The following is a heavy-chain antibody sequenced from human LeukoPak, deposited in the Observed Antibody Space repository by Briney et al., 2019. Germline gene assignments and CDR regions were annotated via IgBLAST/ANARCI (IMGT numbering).Heavy chain of an antibody. V-gene: IGHV1-18*01. CDR2: ISAYNGNT. CDR1: GYTFTSYG. J-gene: IGHJ6*03. D-gene: IGHD3-22*01. Sequence: ASVKVSCKASGYTFTSYGISWVRQAPGQGLEWMGWISAYNGNTNYAQKLQGRVTLTTDTSTSTAYMELRSLRSDDTAVYYCARGDYYYDSSGHLLLRSSSGYYMDVWGKGTTVTVSS. CDR3: ARGDYYYDSSGHLLLRSSSGYYMDV.